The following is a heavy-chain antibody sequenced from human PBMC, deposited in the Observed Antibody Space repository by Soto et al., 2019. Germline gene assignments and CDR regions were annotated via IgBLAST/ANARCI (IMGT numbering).Heavy chain of an antibody. V-gene: IGHV4-59*08. CDR1: GGSISSYY. Sequence: SETLSLTCTVSGGSISSYYWSWIRQPPGKGLEWIGYIYYSGSTNYNPSLKSRVTISVDTSKNQFSLKLSSVTAADTAVYYCARASGYSSGWYEGYFDYWGQGTLVTVSS. D-gene: IGHD6-19*01. CDR2: IYYSGST. CDR3: ARASGYSSGWYEGYFDY. J-gene: IGHJ4*02.